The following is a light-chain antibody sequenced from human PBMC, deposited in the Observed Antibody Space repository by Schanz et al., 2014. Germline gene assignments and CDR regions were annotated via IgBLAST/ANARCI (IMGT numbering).Light chain of an antibody. CDR2: DVS. Sequence: QSALTQPRSVSGSPGQSVTISCTGTSSDVGDYNYVSWYQQHPDKAPKLMISDVSKRPSGVPDRFSGSKSGNTASLTISGRQAEGETDYYCSSHGGSRVFGGGTKLTVL. J-gene: IGLJ3*02. V-gene: IGLV2-11*01. CDR3: SSHGGSRV. CDR1: SSDVGDYNY.